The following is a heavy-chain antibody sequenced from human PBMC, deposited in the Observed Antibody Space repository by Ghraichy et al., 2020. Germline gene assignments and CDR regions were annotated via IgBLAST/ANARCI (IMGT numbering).Heavy chain of an antibody. CDR1: GFTFNSYS. V-gene: IGHV3-48*01. CDR3: ARGPLGYCSGGSCYSGIDY. J-gene: IGHJ4*02. CDR2: INTMSSTI. D-gene: IGHD2-15*01. Sequence: GGSLRLSCAASGFTFNSYSMNWVRQAPGKGLEWVSYINTMSSTIYYADSVKGRSTISRDNAKNSLYLQMNSLRAEDTAVYYCARGPLGYCSGGSCYSGIDYWGQGTLVTVSS.